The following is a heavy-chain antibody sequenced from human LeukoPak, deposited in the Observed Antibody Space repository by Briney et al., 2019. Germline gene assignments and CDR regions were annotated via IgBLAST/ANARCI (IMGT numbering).Heavy chain of an antibody. Sequence: VCVSRIDNDGSTTHYAASVKGRFTISRDNAKNTLDLQMNSLRVEDTAVYFCARGAHRLKEFWGQGTLVTVSS. CDR3: ARGAHRLKEF. V-gene: IGHV3-74*01. D-gene: IGHD2-21*02. CDR2: IDNDGSTT. J-gene: IGHJ4*02.